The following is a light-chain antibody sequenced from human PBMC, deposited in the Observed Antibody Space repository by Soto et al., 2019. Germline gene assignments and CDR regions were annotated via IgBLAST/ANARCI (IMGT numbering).Light chain of an antibody. J-gene: IGKJ4*01. CDR1: QSITTY. CDR3: QQIYSAPLT. CDR2: AAS. V-gene: IGKV1-39*01. Sequence: DIQMTQSPSSLSASVGDRVTITCRASQSITTYLNWYRQKPGKAPKLLIYAASSLQSGVPSRFSGSGSETESTLSISSLQPEDFETYFCQQIYSAPLTLGGGTKVDIK.